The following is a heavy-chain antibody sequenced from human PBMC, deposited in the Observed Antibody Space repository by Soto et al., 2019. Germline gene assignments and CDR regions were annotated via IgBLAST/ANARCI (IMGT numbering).Heavy chain of an antibody. CDR3: AILEGIAAADDYYYYYMDV. D-gene: IGHD6-13*01. V-gene: IGHV1-18*01. CDR2: ISAYNGNT. CDR1: GYTFTSYG. J-gene: IGHJ6*03. Sequence: ASVKVSCKASGYTFTSYGISWVRQAPGQGLEWMGWISAYNGNTNYAQKLQGRVTMTTDTSTSTAYMELSSLRPEDTAVYYCAILEGIAAADDYYYYYMDVWGQGTTVTVSS.